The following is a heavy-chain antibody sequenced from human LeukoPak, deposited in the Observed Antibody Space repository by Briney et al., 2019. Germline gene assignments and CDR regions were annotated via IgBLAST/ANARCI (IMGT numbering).Heavy chain of an antibody. CDR3: ARGMGLYYYYGMDV. V-gene: IGHV4-59*12. D-gene: IGHD3-16*01. CDR1: GGSISSYY. J-gene: IGHJ6*02. Sequence: PSETLSLTCTVSGGSISSYYWSWIRQPPGKGLEWIGYIYYSGSTNYNPSLKSRVTISVDTSKNQFSLKLSSVTAADTAVYYCARGMGLYYYYGMDVWGQGTTVTVSS. CDR2: IYYSGST.